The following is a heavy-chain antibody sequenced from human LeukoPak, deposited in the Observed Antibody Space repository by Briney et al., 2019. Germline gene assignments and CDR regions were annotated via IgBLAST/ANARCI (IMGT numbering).Heavy chain of an antibody. CDR1: GFTFNRYG. V-gene: IGHV3-33*01. J-gene: IGHJ4*02. CDR2: AYGDGSDK. D-gene: IGHD3-22*01. CDR3: ATGSGHYYDH. Sequence: GGSLRLSWAASGFTFNRYGMHWVRQAPGKGLEWVAVAYGDGSDKYYADSVKGRFTISKDLSQNTLYMQMNSLRAEDTAMYYCATGSGHYYDHWGQGTLVTVSS.